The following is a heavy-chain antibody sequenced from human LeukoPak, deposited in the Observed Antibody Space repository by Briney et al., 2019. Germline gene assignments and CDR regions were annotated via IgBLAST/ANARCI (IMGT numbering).Heavy chain of an antibody. J-gene: IGHJ5*02. Sequence: PSETLSLTCTVSGGSISSYYWSWIRQPPGKGLEWIGYIYYSGSTNYNPSLKSRVTISIDTSKNLFSLRLTSVTAADTAVYYCARHGMAPGWFDPWGQGTLVTVSS. V-gene: IGHV4-59*08. CDR3: ARHGMAPGWFDP. CDR1: GGSISSYY. D-gene: IGHD5-24*01. CDR2: IYYSGST.